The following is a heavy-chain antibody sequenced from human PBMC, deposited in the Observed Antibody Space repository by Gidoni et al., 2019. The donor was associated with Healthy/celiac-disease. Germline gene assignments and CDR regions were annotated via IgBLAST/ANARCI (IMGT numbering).Heavy chain of an antibody. Sequence: EVQLVQSGAEVKKPGAALRISCKGSGYSFTSYWISWVRQMPGKGLEWMGRIDPSDSYTNYSPSFQGHVTISADKSISTAYLQWSSLKASDTAMYYCARQGYSSSWPFDYWGQGTLVTVSS. CDR1: GYSFTSYW. V-gene: IGHV5-10-1*03. J-gene: IGHJ4*02. CDR3: ARQGYSSSWPFDY. D-gene: IGHD6-13*01. CDR2: IDPSDSYT.